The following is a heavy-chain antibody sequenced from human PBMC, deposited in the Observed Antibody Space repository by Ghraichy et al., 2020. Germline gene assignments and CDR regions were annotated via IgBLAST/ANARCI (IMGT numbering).Heavy chain of an antibody. D-gene: IGHD1-26*01. CDR2: VYSSGTT. V-gene: IGHV4-4*07. CDR1: SASISLYY. J-gene: IGHJ4*02. Sequence: SETLSLTCTVSSASISLYYWRWIRQPAGKGLEWIGHVYSSGTTKYNPSLKSRVTMSVDSSKNEFSLEMTSVTAADPAVYYCSRDEPDRGTYYAYWGRGILVTVSS. CDR3: SRDEPDRGTYYAY.